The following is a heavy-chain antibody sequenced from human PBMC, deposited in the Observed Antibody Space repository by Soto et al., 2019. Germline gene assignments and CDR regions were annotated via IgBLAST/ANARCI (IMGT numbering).Heavy chain of an antibody. CDR2: ISYDGSNK. CDR3: ARDRVTTVTDYYYGMDV. CDR1: GFTFSSYA. V-gene: IGHV3-30-3*01. D-gene: IGHD4-17*01. J-gene: IGHJ6*02. Sequence: QVQLVESGGGVVQPGRSLRLSCAASGFTFSSYAMHWVRQAPGKGLEWVAVISYDGSNKYYADSVKGRFTIFRDNSKNTLYLQMNSLRAEDTAVYYCARDRVTTVTDYYYGMDVWGQGTTVTVSS.